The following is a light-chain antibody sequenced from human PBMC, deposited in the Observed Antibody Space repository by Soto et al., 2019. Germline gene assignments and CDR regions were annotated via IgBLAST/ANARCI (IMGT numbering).Light chain of an antibody. Sequence: EIVMTQSPATLSVSPGERVTLSCRASESSSRNLAWYQQKPGQAPRLLIYGASSRDTGVPARFSGGGSGTEFTLTIISLQSEDSAVYFCQQYMNWPPLTFGPGTKVDV. V-gene: IGKV3-15*01. J-gene: IGKJ3*01. CDR2: GAS. CDR1: ESSSRN. CDR3: QQYMNWPPLT.